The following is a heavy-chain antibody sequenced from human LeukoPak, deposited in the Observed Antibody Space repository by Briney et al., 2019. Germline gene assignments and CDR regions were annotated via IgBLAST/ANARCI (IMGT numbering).Heavy chain of an antibody. Sequence: GESLRLSCAASGFIFKKYWMNWVRQVPGKGLECLANIKEDGSETYYADSVKGRFTISRDNAKNSLYLQMNSLRAEDTAVYYCARGIVGATWWFDPWGQGTLVTVSS. CDR1: GFIFKKYW. D-gene: IGHD1-26*01. V-gene: IGHV3-7*01. CDR2: IKEDGSET. J-gene: IGHJ5*02. CDR3: ARGIVGATWWFDP.